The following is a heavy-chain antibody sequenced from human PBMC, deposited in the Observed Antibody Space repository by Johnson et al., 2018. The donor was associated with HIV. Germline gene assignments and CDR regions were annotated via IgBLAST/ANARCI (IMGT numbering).Heavy chain of an antibody. V-gene: IGHV3-30-3*01. D-gene: IGHD3-22*01. J-gene: IGHJ3*01. CDR2: ISYDGSNK. CDR1: GLTFSSYA. Sequence: QVQLVESGGGVVQPGRSLRLSCAASGLTFSSYAMHWVRQAPGKGLEWVAVISYDGSNKYYADSVKGRFTISRDNSKNTLYLQMNSLRAEDTAVYYCARAYYDSTGYYPHAFHVWGQGTMVAVSS. CDR3: ARAYYDSTGYYPHAFHV.